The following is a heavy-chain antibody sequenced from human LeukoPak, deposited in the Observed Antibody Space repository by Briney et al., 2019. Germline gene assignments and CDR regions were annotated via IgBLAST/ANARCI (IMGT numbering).Heavy chain of an antibody. CDR2: IHYTGST. D-gene: IGHD5-24*01. CDR3: ARGGQEGYNYPYFDS. Sequence: SETLSLTCSVSGASISSSSYYWGWIRQPPGKGLEWIGSIHYTGSTYYNPSPKSRVTISVDTSKNQFSLKLSSVTAADTAVYYCARGGQEGYNYPYFDSWDQGTLVTVSS. V-gene: IGHV4-39*01. CDR1: GASISSSSYY. J-gene: IGHJ4*02.